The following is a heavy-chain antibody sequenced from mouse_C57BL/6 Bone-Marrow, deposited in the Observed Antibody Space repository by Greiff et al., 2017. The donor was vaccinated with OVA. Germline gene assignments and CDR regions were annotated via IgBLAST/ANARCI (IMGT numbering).Heavy chain of an antibody. Sequence: VKLQQSGPELVKPGASVKLSCKASGYTFTSYDINWVKQRPGQGLEWIGWIYPRDGSTKYNEKFKGKATLTVDTSSSTAYMELHSPTSEDSAVYFCARGGTGKGGAAYFDYWGQGTTLTVSS. CDR3: ARGGTGKGGAAYFDY. J-gene: IGHJ2*01. V-gene: IGHV1-85*01. D-gene: IGHD4-1*01. CDR2: IYPRDGST. CDR1: GYTFTSYD.